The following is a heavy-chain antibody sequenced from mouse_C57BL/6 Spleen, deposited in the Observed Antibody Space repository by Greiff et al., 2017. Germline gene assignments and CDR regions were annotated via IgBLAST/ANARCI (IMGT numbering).Heavy chain of an antibody. CDR1: GYTFTSYW. CDR3: ARVGNDGYYGAMDY. D-gene: IGHD2-3*01. Sequence: QVQLQQPGAELVMPGASVKLSCKASGYTFTSYWMHWVKQRPGQGLEWIGEIDPSDSYTNYNQKFKGKSTLTVDKSSSTAYMQLSSLTSEDSAVYYCARVGNDGYYGAMDYWGQGTSVTVSS. V-gene: IGHV1-69*01. J-gene: IGHJ4*01. CDR2: IDPSDSYT.